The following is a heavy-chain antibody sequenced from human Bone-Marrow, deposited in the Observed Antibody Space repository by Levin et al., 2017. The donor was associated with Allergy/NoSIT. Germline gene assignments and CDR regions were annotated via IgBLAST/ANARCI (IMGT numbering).Heavy chain of an antibody. V-gene: IGHV3-30*04. CDR3: ARDSVWQGLASYYFDY. D-gene: IGHD3-16*01. J-gene: IGHJ4*02. CDR2: ISYDGSNK. Sequence: PGGSLRLSCAASGFTFSSYAMHWVRQAPGKGLEWVAVISYDGSNKYYADSVKGRFTISRDNSKNTLYLQMNSLRAEDTAVYYCARDSVWQGLASYYFDYWGQGTLVTVSS. CDR1: GFTFSSYA.